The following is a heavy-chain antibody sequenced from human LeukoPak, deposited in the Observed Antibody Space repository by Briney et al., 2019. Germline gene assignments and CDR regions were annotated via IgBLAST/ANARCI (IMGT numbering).Heavy chain of an antibody. CDR2: IYTSGST. CDR1: GGSISSYY. CDR3: ARRPYYDFWSGYYQDAFDI. J-gene: IGHJ3*02. D-gene: IGHD3-3*01. Sequence: SETLSLTCTVSGGSISSYYWSWIRQPPGKGLEWIGRIYTSGSTNYNPSLKSRVTISVDTSKNQFSLKLSSVTATDTAVYYCARRPYYDFWSGYYQDAFDIWGQGTMVTVSS. V-gene: IGHV4-4*08.